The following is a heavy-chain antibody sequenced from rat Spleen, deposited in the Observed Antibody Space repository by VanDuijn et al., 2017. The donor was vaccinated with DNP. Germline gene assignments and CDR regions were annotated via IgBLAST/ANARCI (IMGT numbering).Heavy chain of an antibody. CDR2: ISYDGSST. CDR1: GFTFSDYY. D-gene: IGHD1-10*01. J-gene: IGHJ2*01. Sequence: EVQLVESGGGLVQPGRSLKLSCAVSGFTFSDYYMAWVRQTPTKGLEWVATISYDGSSTYYRDSVKGRFPISRDNAKSTLYLQRDSLRSEDTATYYCARHNNYYFDYWGQGVMVTVSS. V-gene: IGHV5-7*01. CDR3: ARHNNYYFDY.